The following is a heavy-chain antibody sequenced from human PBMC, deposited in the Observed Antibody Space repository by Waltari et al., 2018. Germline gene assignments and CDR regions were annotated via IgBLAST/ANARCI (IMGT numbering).Heavy chain of an antibody. V-gene: IGHV4-59*11. Sequence: VQLQESGPGLVKPSATLSLRCNASGDASRSHFWSWIRQAPGKGLEWIGHMYFSGTKDYNPSLKSRVAISIDTSKNHFSLNLRSVTAADTAIYYCARLPRGSVIIGAFDIWGQGTQVTVSS. CDR2: MYFSGTK. CDR3: ARLPRGSVIIGAFDI. CDR1: GDASRSHF. D-gene: IGHD3-22*01. J-gene: IGHJ3*02.